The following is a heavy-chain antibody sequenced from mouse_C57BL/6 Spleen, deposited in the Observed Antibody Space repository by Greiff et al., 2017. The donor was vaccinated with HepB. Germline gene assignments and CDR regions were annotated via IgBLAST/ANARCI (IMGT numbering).Heavy chain of an antibody. CDR1: GYTFTSYW. V-gene: IGHV1-59*01. CDR3: ARAMYSNYPYFDY. J-gene: IGHJ2*01. D-gene: IGHD2-5*01. CDR2: IDPSDSYT. Sequence: QVQLQQSGAELVRPGTSVKLSCKASGYTFTSYWMHWVKQRPGQGLEWIGVIDPSDSYTNYNQKFKGKATLTVDTSSSTAYMQLSSLTSEDSAVYYCARAMYSNYPYFDYWGQGTTLTVSS.